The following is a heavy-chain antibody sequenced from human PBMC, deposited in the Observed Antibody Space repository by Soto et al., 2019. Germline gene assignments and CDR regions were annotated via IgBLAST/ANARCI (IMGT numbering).Heavy chain of an antibody. CDR2: LSGNSGTT. J-gene: IGHJ4*02. V-gene: IGHV3-23*01. Sequence: EVQLLESGGGLVQPGGSLRLSCAASGFTFSSYGMTWVRQAPGKGLEWVSALSGNSGTTYSADSVKGRFTISRDNSRNTLYLQMSSLRAEDTALYYCAKGSKFTIFSANDFWGQGTLVTVSS. D-gene: IGHD3-3*01. CDR1: GFTFSSYG. CDR3: AKGSKFTIFSANDF.